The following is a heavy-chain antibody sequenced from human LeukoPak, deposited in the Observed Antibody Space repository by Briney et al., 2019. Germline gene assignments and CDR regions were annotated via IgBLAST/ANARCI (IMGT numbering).Heavy chain of an antibody. CDR1: GYSFTSYW. CDR3: ARLPVNLWFGIDY. D-gene: IGHD3-10*01. J-gene: IGHJ4*02. V-gene: IGHV5-51*01. Sequence: GESLKISCQGSGYSFTSYWIGWMRQMPGKGLEWMGIIYPGDSDTRYSPSFQGQVTISADKSISTAYLQWSSLKASDTAMYYCARLPVNLWFGIDYWGQGTLVTVSS. CDR2: IYPGDSDT.